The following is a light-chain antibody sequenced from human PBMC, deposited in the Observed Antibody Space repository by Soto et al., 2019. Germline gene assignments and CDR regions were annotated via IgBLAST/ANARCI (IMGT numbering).Light chain of an antibody. CDR1: QSVSSN. Sequence: EIVMTQSPATLSLSPGERATLSCRASQSVSSNLAWYQQKPGQAPRLLLYGASTRATGIPARFSGSGSGTEFTLTISSLQSEDFAVYYCQQYNNWLTFGGGTKVEIK. V-gene: IGKV3-15*01. J-gene: IGKJ4*01. CDR2: GAS. CDR3: QQYNNWLT.